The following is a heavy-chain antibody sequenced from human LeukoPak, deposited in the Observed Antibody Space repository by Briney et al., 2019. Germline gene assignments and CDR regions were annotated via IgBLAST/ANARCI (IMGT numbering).Heavy chain of an antibody. D-gene: IGHD6-6*01. CDR2: ISSSGSTI. V-gene: IGHV3-48*03. CDR1: GFTFSSYE. CDR3: ARGAVRYSSSSRVLDY. Sequence: QSGGSLRLSCAASGFTFSSYEMNWVRQAPGKGLEWVSHISSSGSTIYYADSVKGRFTISRDNAKNSPYLQMNSLRAEDTAVYYCARGAVRYSSSSRVLDYWGQGTLVTVSS. J-gene: IGHJ4*02.